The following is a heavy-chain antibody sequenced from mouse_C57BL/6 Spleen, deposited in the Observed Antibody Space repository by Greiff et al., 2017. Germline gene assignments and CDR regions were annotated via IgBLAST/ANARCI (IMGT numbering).Heavy chain of an antibody. CDR2: IYPSDSET. V-gene: IGHV1-61*01. CDR1: GYTFTSYW. J-gene: IGHJ2*01. D-gene: IGHD4-1*01. CDR3: ARRGITGAFDY. Sequence: QVQLQQPGAELVRPGSSVKLSCKASGYTFTSYWMDWVKQRPGQGLEWIGNIYPSDSETHYNQKFKDKATLTVDKSSSTAYMQLSSLTSEDSAVYYCARRGITGAFDYWGQGTTLTVSS.